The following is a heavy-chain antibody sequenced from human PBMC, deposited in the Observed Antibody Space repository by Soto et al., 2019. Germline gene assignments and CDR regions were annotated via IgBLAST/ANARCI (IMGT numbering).Heavy chain of an antibody. Sequence: GGSLRLSCAASGFTFSSYEMNWVRQAPGKGLEWVSYISSSGSTIYYADSVKGRFTISRDNAKNSLYLQMNSLRAEDTAVYYCARRPTSPYYYGMDVWGQGTTVTVSS. J-gene: IGHJ6*02. CDR2: ISSSGSTI. CDR3: ARRPTSPYYYGMDV. CDR1: GFTFSSYE. V-gene: IGHV3-48*03. D-gene: IGHD5-12*01.